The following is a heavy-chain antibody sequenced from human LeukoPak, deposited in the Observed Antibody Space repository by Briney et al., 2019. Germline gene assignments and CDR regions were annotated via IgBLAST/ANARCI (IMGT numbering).Heavy chain of an antibody. CDR1: GFTFSSYS. CDR3: VGVPAAIWDSTFDY. V-gene: IGHV3-21*01. CDR2: ISSSSSYI. Sequence: PGGSLRLSCAASGFTFSSYSMNWVRQASGKGLEWVSSISSSSSYIYYADSVKGRFTISRDNAKNSLYLQMNSLRAEDTAVYYCVGVPAAIWDSTFDYWGQGTLVTVSS. J-gene: IGHJ4*02. D-gene: IGHD2-2*01.